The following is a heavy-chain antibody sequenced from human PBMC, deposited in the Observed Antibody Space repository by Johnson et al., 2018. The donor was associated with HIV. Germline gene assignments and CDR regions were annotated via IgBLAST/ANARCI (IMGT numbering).Heavy chain of an antibody. CDR1: RFTFSSND. V-gene: IGHV3-30*18. CDR3: AKDLGIVGAVHRTFDI. J-gene: IGHJ3*02. D-gene: IGHD1-26*01. CDR2: ISYDGSNK. Sequence: QVQLVESGGGLVQPGGSLRLSCAASRFTFSSNDMHWVRQAPGKGLEWVAVISYDGSNKYYADSVKGRFTISRDNSKNTLYLQMNSLRAEDTAVYYCAKDLGIVGAVHRTFDIWGQGTMVTVSS.